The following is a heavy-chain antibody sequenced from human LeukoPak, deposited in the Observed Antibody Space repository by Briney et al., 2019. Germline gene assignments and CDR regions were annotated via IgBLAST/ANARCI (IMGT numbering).Heavy chain of an antibody. V-gene: IGHV4-59*12. CDR3: ARDAPVGAFDI. Sequence: PSETLSLTCTVSGGSISSYYWSWVRQPPGKGLEWVGYIFDSGSTNYNPSLKSRVTISVDTSKSQFSLKLSSVTAADTAVYYCARDAPVGAFDIWGQGTMVTVSS. CDR1: GGSISSYY. CDR2: IFDSGST. J-gene: IGHJ3*02.